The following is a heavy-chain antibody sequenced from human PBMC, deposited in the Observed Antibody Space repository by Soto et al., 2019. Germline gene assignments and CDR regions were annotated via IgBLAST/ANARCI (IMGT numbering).Heavy chain of an antibody. J-gene: IGHJ4*02. CDR3: GSEGGGQLLYPYYFDY. D-gene: IGHD2-2*02. CDR1: GFTFSSYA. CDR2: ISGSGGST. V-gene: IGHV3-23*01. Sequence: GGSLRLSCAASGFTFSSYAMSWVRQAPGKGLEWVSAISGSGGSTYYADSVKGRFTISRDNSKNTLYLQMNSLRAEDTAVYYCGSEGGGQLLYPYYFDYWGQGTLVTVSS.